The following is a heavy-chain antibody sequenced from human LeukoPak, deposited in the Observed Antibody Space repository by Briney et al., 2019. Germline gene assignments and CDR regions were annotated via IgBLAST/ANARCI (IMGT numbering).Heavy chain of an antibody. V-gene: IGHV3-72*01. J-gene: IGHJ3*02. CDR2: SSHKADSYTT. CDR1: GFTLSDHY. CDR3: TRGYSGASVYAFDI. Sequence: PGGSLRLSCAASGFTLSDHYIDWVRQAPGKGLEWVGRSSHKADSYTTEYAASVKGRFTISRDDSKNSLYLQMNSLKIEDTALYHCTRGYSGASVYAFDIWGQGTMVTVSS. D-gene: IGHD5-12*01.